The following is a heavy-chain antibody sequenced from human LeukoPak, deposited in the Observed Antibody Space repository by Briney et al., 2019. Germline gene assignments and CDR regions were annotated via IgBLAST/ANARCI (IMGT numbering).Heavy chain of an antibody. J-gene: IGHJ3*02. V-gene: IGHV4-59*08. CDR1: NGSISSYY. CDR2: IYYSGST. Sequence: SETLSFTCSVSNGSISSYYWSWIRQPPGKELEWIGYIYYSGSTNYNPSLQSRVTISVDTSKRQFSLKLTSVTAADTAVYYCARHTRHAAFDIWGQGTMVTVSS. CDR3: ARHTRHAAFDI.